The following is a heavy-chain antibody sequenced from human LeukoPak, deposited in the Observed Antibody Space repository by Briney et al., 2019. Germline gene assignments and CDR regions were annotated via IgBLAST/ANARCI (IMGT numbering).Heavy chain of an antibody. J-gene: IGHJ5*02. Sequence: PGRSLRLSCAASGFTFSTYPMHWVRQAPGKGLEWVSAISGSGGSTNYAASVKGRFTMSRDNSKNTLYLQMNSLRAEDTAVYYCAKDFRWSTVTANWFDPWGQGTLVTVSS. CDR2: ISGSGGST. CDR1: GFTFSTYP. D-gene: IGHD4-17*01. V-gene: IGHV3-23*01. CDR3: AKDFRWSTVTANWFDP.